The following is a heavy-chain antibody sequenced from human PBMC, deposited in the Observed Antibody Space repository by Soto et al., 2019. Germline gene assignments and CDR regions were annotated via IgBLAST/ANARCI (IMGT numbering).Heavy chain of an antibody. CDR2: IYPGDSDT. V-gene: IGHV5-51*01. CDR1: GYSFTSYW. J-gene: IGHJ3*02. Sequence: GESLKISCKGSGYSFTSYWIGWVRQMPGKGLEWMGIIYPGDSDTRYSPSFQGQVTISADKSISTAYLQWSSLKASDTAVYYCARKDLGTVTTWYAFDIWGQGTMVTVSS. CDR3: ARKDLGTVTTWYAFDI. D-gene: IGHD4-17*01.